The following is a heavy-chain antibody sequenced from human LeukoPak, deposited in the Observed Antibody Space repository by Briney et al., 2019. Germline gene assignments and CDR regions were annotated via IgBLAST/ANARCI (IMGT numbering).Heavy chain of an antibody. D-gene: IGHD2-15*01. CDR2: IKEDGSEK. Sequence: PGGSLRLSCAASGIIFNHYWMSWVRQVPGKGLEWVANIKEDGSEKNYVDSVKGRFTISRDNARNPLYLQMNSLRAEDTAVYYCARRGWQFDSWGQGTLVTVSS. V-gene: IGHV3-7*01. CDR3: ARRGWQFDS. J-gene: IGHJ4*02. CDR1: GIIFNHYW.